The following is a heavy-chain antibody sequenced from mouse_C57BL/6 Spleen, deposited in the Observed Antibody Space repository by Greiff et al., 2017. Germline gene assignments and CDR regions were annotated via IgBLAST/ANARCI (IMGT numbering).Heavy chain of an antibody. CDR2: IYPGDGDT. CDR1: GYAFSSYW. Sequence: QVQLQQSGAELVKPGASVKISCKASGYAFSSYWMNWVKQRPGQGLEWIGQIYPGDGDTNYNGKFKGKATLTADKSSSTAYMQLSSLTSEDSAVYFCARSPDSSGYFDYWGQGTTLTVSS. CDR3: ARSPDSSGYFDY. V-gene: IGHV1-80*01. D-gene: IGHD3-2*02. J-gene: IGHJ2*01.